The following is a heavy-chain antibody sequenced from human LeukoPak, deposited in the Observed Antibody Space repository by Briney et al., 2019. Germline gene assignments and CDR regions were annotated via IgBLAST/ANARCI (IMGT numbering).Heavy chain of an antibody. CDR3: AKDLCSTSCYLDY. V-gene: IGHV3-30*02. CDR1: GYTLSRYG. CDR2: IQDNGNNK. D-gene: IGHD2-2*01. J-gene: IGHJ4*02. Sequence: GGSLRLSCAESGYTLSRYGMHWVRQAPGKGLEWVAFIQDNGNNKYYADSVKGRFTISRDNSKKTLYLQMNSLRAEDTAVYYCAKDLCSTSCYLDYWGQGTLVTVSS.